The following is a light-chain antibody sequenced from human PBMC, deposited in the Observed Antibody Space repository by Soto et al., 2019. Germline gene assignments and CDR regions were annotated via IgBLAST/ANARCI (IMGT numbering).Light chain of an antibody. V-gene: IGKV3-15*01. CDR1: QSVSSN. CDR2: GAS. J-gene: IGKJ1*01. Sequence: EIVMTQSPATLSVSPGERATLSCRASQSVSSNLAWYQQKPGQAPRLLIYGASTRATGIPDRFSGSGSGTEFTLTISRLQSEDFAVYYCQHYNYWPPKTFGQGTKVDIK. CDR3: QHYNYWPPKT.